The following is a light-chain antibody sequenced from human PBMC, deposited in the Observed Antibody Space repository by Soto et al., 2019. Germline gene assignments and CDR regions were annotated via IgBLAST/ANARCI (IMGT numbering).Light chain of an antibody. CDR2: GAS. V-gene: IGKV3-15*01. Sequence: EIVMTQSPATLSVSPGERATLSCRASQSISSNLAWYQHKPGQAPRLLIYGASTRATDIPARFSGSGSGTEFTLTISSLQAEDFAVYYCQQYNNWPPMYTFGQGNKLEIK. CDR3: QQYNNWPPMYT. J-gene: IGKJ2*01. CDR1: QSISSN.